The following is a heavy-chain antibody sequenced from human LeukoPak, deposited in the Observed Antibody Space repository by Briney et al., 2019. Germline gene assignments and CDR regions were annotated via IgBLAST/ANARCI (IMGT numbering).Heavy chain of an antibody. CDR1: GGTFSTYA. J-gene: IGHJ4*02. Sequence: SVKVSCKASGGTFSTYAISWVRQAPGQGLEWMGGIIPIFGTANYAQKFQGRVTITADESTTTAYMDLSSLRSEDTAVYYCSRRAPNLEGSNLFFFDYWGQGTLVTVSS. V-gene: IGHV1-69*01. CDR2: IIPIFGTA. CDR3: SRRAPNLEGSNLFFFDY. D-gene: IGHD6-13*01.